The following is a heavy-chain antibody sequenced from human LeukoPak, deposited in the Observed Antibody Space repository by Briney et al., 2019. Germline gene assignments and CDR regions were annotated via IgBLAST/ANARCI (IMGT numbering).Heavy chain of an antibody. D-gene: IGHD3-22*01. J-gene: IGHJ5*02. Sequence: PSETLSLTCTVSGDSISSYYWSWIRQPPGKGLEWIGYISYTGSTNYNPSLKSRVTISVDTSKKQFSLKLSSVTAADTAVYYCAREKIAYYDNSGRGWFDPWGQGTLVTVSS. CDR2: ISYTGST. CDR3: AREKIAYYDNSGRGWFDP. V-gene: IGHV4-59*12. CDR1: GDSISSYY.